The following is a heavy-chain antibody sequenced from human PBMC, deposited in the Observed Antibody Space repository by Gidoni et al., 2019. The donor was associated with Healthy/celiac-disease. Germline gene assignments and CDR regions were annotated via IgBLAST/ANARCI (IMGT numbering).Heavy chain of an antibody. J-gene: IGHJ5*02. Sequence: QEQLQESGPGLVKPSETLSLTCAVSGYSSSRGYYWGWIRQPPGKGLEWIGSIYHSGSTYYNPSLKCRFPISVDTSKNQFSLKLSSVPAADSAVYYCASPEVGATSWFDPWGQGTLVTVSS. CDR1: GYSSSRGYY. V-gene: IGHV4-38-2*01. CDR3: ASPEVGATSWFDP. D-gene: IGHD1-26*01. CDR2: IYHSGST.